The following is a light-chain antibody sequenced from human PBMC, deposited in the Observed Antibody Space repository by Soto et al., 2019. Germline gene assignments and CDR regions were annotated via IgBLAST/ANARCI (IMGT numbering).Light chain of an antibody. CDR1: QSVSSL. J-gene: IGKJ2*01. Sequence: IVLTQSPATLSVSPGERATLSCRASQSVSSLLAWYQQKPRQAPRLLIYDTSTRATGIPARFSGSGSGTDFTLTISSLQSEDFAIYYCQQYNIWPYTFGQGTNLEIK. CDR2: DTS. V-gene: IGKV3-15*01. CDR3: QQYNIWPYT.